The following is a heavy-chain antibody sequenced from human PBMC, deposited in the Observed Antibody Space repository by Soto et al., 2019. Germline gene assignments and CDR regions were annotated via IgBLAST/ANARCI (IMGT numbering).Heavy chain of an antibody. D-gene: IGHD6-19*01. CDR3: ARQGSSGWDPGYMVYNWFDP. CDR2: IYYSGST. V-gene: IGHV4-39*01. J-gene: IGHJ5*02. Sequence: QLQLQESGPGLVKPSETLSLTCTVSGGSISSSSYYWGWIRQPPGKGLEWIGSIYYSGSTYYNPSLKSRVTISVDTSKNQFSLKLSSVTAADTAVYYCARQGSSGWDPGYMVYNWFDPWGQGTLVTVSS. CDR1: GGSISSSSYY.